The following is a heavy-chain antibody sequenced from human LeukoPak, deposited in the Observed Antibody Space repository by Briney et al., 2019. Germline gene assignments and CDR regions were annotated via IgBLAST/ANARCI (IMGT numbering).Heavy chain of an antibody. Sequence: GGSLRLSCAPSRFIFRSYAMSWVRQAPGKGLEWVSTVSGSGGSTYYVDSVKGRFTISRDNSKNTLYLQMNSLRVEDSAVYYCAKGPMIITNNRFDPWGQGTLVTVSS. CDR2: VSGSGGST. J-gene: IGHJ5*02. CDR1: RFIFRSYA. V-gene: IGHV3-23*01. CDR3: AKGPMIITNNRFDP. D-gene: IGHD3-22*01.